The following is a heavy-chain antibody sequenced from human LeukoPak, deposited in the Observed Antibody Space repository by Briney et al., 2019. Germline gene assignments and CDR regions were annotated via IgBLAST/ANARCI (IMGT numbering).Heavy chain of an antibody. V-gene: IGHV1-2*06. CDR1: GYTFTGYY. D-gene: IGHD2-2*01. CDR2: INPNSGGT. J-gene: IGHJ5*02. Sequence: ASVKVSCKACGYTFTGYYMHWVRQAPGQGLEWMGRINPNSGGTNYAQKFQGRVTMTRDTSISTAYMELSRLRSDDTAVYYCARVLVVPAAIGGWFDPWGQGTLVTVSS. CDR3: ARVLVVPAAIGGWFDP.